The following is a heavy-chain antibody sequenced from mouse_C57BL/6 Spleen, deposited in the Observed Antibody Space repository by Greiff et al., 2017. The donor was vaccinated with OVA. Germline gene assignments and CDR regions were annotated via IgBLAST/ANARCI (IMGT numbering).Heavy chain of an antibody. D-gene: IGHD4-1*01. CDR3: ARDWDGSLDY. CDR1: GFTFSDYG. V-gene: IGHV5-17*01. Sequence: DVKLVESGGGLVKPGGSLKLSCAASGFTFSDYGMHWVRQAPEKGLEWVAYISSGSSTIYYADTVKGRFTISRDNAKNTLFLQMTSLRSEDTAMYYCARDWDGSLDYWGQGTTLTVSS. CDR2: ISSGSSTI. J-gene: IGHJ2*01.